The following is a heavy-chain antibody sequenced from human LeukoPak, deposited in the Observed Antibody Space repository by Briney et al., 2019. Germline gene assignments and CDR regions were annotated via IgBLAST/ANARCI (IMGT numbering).Heavy chain of an antibody. J-gene: IGHJ5*02. CDR2: INPNSGGT. CDR1: GYTFTGYY. Sequence: ASVKVSCKASGYTFTGYYMHWVRQAPGHGLECMGWINPNSGGTNYAQKFQGRVTMTRDTSISTAYMELSRLRSDDTAVYYCARPNYDFWSGYPNWFDPWGQGTLVTVSS. V-gene: IGHV1-2*02. D-gene: IGHD3-3*01. CDR3: ARPNYDFWSGYPNWFDP.